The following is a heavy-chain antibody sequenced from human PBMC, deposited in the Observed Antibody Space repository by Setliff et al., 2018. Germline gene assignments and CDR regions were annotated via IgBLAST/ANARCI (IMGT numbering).Heavy chain of an antibody. Sequence: GESLKLSCKGSGYSFTSYWIGWVRQMPGKGLEWMGIIYPGDSDTRYSPSFQGQVTISADKSISTAYLQWSSLKASDTAMYYCARHHPPGIAVAGTLDYWGQGTLVTVSS. CDR2: IYPGDSDT. D-gene: IGHD6-19*01. CDR1: GYSFTSYW. J-gene: IGHJ4*02. CDR3: ARHHPPGIAVAGTLDY. V-gene: IGHV5-51*01.